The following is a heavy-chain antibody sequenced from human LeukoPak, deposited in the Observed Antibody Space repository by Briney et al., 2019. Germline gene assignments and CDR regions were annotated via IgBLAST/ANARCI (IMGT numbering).Heavy chain of an antibody. Sequence: ASVKVSCKPSGYTFTTYGISWVRQAPGQGLEWMGWISAYNGNTNYAQKLQGRVTMTTDTSTSTAYMELRSLRSDDTAVYYCARVPYYYDSSGYLDYWGQGTLVTVSS. CDR3: ARVPYYYDSSGYLDY. V-gene: IGHV1-18*01. J-gene: IGHJ4*02. CDR1: GYTFTTYG. D-gene: IGHD3-22*01. CDR2: ISAYNGNT.